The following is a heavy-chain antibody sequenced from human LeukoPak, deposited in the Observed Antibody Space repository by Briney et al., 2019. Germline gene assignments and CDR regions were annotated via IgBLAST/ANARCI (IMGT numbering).Heavy chain of an antibody. V-gene: IGHV3-7*01. D-gene: IGHD6-13*01. CDR3: ARDSEKSSSFAFDI. J-gene: IGHJ3*02. Sequence: PGGSLRLSCAASGFTFSSYGMHWVRQAPGKGLEWVANINLDGSEKDYVDSLKGRCTISRDDAKNSLYLQVNTLRAEDTAVYYCARDSEKSSSFAFDIWGQGTVVTVSS. CDR1: GFTFSSYG. CDR2: INLDGSEK.